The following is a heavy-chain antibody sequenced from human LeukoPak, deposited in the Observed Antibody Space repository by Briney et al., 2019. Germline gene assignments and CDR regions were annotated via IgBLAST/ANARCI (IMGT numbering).Heavy chain of an antibody. J-gene: IGHJ4*02. CDR1: GYTFTSYY. V-gene: IGHV1-46*01. CDR3: ARAGGLTMIVVVLDY. CDR2: INPSGGST. Sequence: PTASVKVSCKASGYTFTSYYMHWVRQAPGQGLEWMRIINPSGGSTSYAQKFQGRVTMTRDTSTSTVYMELSSLRSEDTAVYYCARAGGLTMIVVVLDYWGQGTLVTVSS. D-gene: IGHD3-22*01.